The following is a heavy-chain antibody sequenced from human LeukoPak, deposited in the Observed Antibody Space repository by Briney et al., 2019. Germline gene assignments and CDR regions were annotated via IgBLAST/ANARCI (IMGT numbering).Heavy chain of an antibody. Sequence: ASVTVSCTASGYTFTSYGISWVRQAPGQGLEWMGWISAYNGNTNYAQKLQGRVTMTTDTSTSTAYMELRSLRSDDTAVYYCAREASVTKDFDYWGQGTLVTVSS. D-gene: IGHD4-17*01. J-gene: IGHJ4*02. CDR3: AREASVTKDFDY. V-gene: IGHV1-18*01. CDR1: GYTFTSYG. CDR2: ISAYNGNT.